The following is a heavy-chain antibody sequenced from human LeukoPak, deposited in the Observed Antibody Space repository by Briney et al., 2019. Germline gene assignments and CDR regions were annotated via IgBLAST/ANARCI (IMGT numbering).Heavy chain of an antibody. D-gene: IGHD3-3*01. CDR1: GGSISSHY. CDR3: ARASTPFDFWSGYYPQTFAFDI. CDR2: IYYSGST. V-gene: IGHV4-59*11. Sequence: SETLSLTCTVSGGSISSHYWSWIRQPPGKGLEWIGYIYYSGSTNYNPSLKSRVTISVDTSKNQFSLKLSSVTAADTAVYYCARASTPFDFWSGYYPQTFAFDIWGQGTMVTVSS. J-gene: IGHJ3*02.